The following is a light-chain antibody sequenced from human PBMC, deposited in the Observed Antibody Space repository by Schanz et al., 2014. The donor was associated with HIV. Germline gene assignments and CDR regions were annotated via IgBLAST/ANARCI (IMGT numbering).Light chain of an antibody. CDR3: SSYTSSTTYV. V-gene: IGLV2-14*03. Sequence: QSALTQPASVSGSPGQSVTISCSGSSNDVGTYDFVSWYQQHPGKAPILIIYDVTNRPSGISDRFSGSKSGNTASLTISGLQGEDEADYYCSSYTSSTTYVFGTGTKLTVL. CDR1: SNDVGTYDF. J-gene: IGLJ1*01. CDR2: DVT.